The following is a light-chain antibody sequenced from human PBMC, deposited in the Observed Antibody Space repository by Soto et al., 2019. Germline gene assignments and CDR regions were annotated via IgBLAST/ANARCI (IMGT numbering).Light chain of an antibody. J-gene: IGKJ2*01. CDR2: GAS. CDR1: QIVTANY. Sequence: DIVLTQSPGSLALAPGDRATLSCRASQIVTANYLAWYQHKPGQAPRLLINGASTRTTGIPDRFSGSGSVTDFTLTISRLEPEDFAVYYCLQYGSSPSTFGQGTKLEIK. CDR3: LQYGSSPST. V-gene: IGKV3-20*01.